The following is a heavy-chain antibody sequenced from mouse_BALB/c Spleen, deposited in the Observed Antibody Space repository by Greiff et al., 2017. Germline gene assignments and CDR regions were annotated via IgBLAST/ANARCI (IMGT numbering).Heavy chain of an antibody. CDR3: TRDLYGNPAWFAY. Sequence: DVHLVESGGGLVKPGGSLKLSCAASGFTFSSYTMSWVRQTPEKRLEWVATISSGGSYTYYPDSVKGRFTISRDNAKNTLYLQMSSLKSEDTAMYYCTRDLYGNPAWFAYWGQGTLVTVSA. CDR1: GFTFSSYT. V-gene: IGHV5-6-4*01. CDR2: ISSGGSYT. J-gene: IGHJ3*01. D-gene: IGHD2-10*02.